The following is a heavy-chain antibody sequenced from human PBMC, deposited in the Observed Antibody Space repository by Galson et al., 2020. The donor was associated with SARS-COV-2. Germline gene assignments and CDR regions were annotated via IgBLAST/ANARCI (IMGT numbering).Heavy chain of an antibody. CDR3: ANLGIRGAIIQGYFDY. V-gene: IGHV3-11*03. D-gene: IGHD3-10*01. J-gene: IGHJ4*02. Sequence: KIGESLKISCAASGFTFSDYYMSWIRQAPGKGLEWVSYISSSSSYTNYADSVKGRFTISRDNAKNSLYLQMNSLRAEDTAVYYCANLGIRGAIIQGYFDYWGQGTLVTVSS. CDR2: ISSSSSYT. CDR1: GFTFSDYY.